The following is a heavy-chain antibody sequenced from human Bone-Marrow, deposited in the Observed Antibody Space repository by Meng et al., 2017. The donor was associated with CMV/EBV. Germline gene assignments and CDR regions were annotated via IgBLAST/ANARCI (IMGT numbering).Heavy chain of an antibody. D-gene: IGHD5-18*01. CDR1: GFTFSSYG. V-gene: IGHV3-30*02. CDR2: IRYDGSNK. J-gene: IGHJ4*02. CDR3: ACVDTAMGSFDY. Sequence: QVQLVESGGGVVQPGGSLRLSCSASGFTFSSYGMHWVRQAPGKGLEWVAFIRYDGSNKYYADSVKGRFTISRDNSKNTLYLQMNSLRAEDTAVYYCACVDTAMGSFDYWGQGTLVTVYS.